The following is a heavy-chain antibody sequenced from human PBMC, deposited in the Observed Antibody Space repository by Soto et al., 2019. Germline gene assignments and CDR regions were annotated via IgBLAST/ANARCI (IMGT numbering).Heavy chain of an antibody. CDR3: AKPPRSARQFDY. V-gene: IGHV4-59*01. CDR1: GGSISSYY. J-gene: IGHJ4*02. D-gene: IGHD6-6*01. CDR2: IYYSGST. Sequence: PSETLSLTCPVSGGSISSYYWSWIRQPPGKGLEWIGYIYYSGSTNYNPSLKSRVTISVDTSKNQFSLKLSSVTAADTAVYYCAKPPRSARQFDYWGQGTLVTVSS.